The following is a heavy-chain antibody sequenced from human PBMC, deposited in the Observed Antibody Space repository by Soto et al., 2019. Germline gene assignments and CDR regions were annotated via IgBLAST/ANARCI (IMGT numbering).Heavy chain of an antibody. CDR3: ARDFDSSGYYYSD. CDR2: ISYDGSNK. J-gene: IGHJ4*02. CDR1: GFTFSSYA. Sequence: SLRLSCAASGFTFSSYAMHWVRQAPGKGLEWVAVISYDGSNKYYADSVKGRFTISRDNSKNTLYLQMNSLRAEDTAVYYCARDFDSSGYYYSDWGQGTLVTVSS. V-gene: IGHV3-30-3*01. D-gene: IGHD3-22*01.